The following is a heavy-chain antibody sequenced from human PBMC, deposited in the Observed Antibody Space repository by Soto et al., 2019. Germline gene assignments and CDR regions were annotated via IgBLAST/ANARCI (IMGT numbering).Heavy chain of an antibody. V-gene: IGHV3-30*18. Sequence: GGSLRLSCAASGFTFSSYGMHWVRQAPGKGLEWVAVISYDGSNKYYADSVKGRFTISRDNSKNTLYLQMNSLRAEDTAVYYCAKDRQWLVPNSVEDAFDIWGQGTMVT. CDR3: AKDRQWLVPNSVEDAFDI. D-gene: IGHD6-19*01. J-gene: IGHJ3*02. CDR2: ISYDGSNK. CDR1: GFTFSSYG.